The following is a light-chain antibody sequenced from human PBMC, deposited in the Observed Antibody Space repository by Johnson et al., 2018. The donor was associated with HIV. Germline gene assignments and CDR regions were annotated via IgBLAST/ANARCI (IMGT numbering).Light chain of an antibody. CDR2: KDN. CDR1: SSTVGNNF. V-gene: IGLV1-51*02. J-gene: IGLJ1*01. Sequence: QSVLTQPPSVSAAPGQKVTISCSGSSSTVGNNFVSWYQVLPGTAPKLLIYKDNERPSGIPDRFSGSKSGTSATLGITGLQTGDEADYYCGTWDTSLSTGGVFGTGTKVPFL. CDR3: GTWDTSLSTGGV.